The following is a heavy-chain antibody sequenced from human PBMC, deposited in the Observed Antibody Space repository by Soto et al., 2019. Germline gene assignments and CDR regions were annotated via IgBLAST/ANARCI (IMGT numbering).Heavy chain of an antibody. CDR3: AKGKANTVFGVNTLFDY. V-gene: IGHV3-23*01. Sequence: WGSLILSCAASVFTFSIDSMSWVRQAPVKGLEWVSTISGNGGSTHYADSVKGRFTISRDNSMNTLYLQMNSLRAEDTAIYYCAKGKANTVFGVNTLFDYWGQGTLVTVSS. CDR1: VFTFSIDS. CDR2: ISGNGGST. D-gene: IGHD3-3*01. J-gene: IGHJ4*02.